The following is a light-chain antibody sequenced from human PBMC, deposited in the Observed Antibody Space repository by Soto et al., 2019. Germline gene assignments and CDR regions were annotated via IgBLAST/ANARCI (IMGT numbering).Light chain of an antibody. Sequence: EIVLTQSPATLSLSPGERATLSCRASQSVSSYLAWYQQKPGQAPRLLIYDAFNRATGIPARFSGSGSETDFTLTISSLEPEDFAVYYCQQRSNWLTFGGGTKVEIK. CDR1: QSVSSY. CDR3: QQRSNWLT. CDR2: DAF. V-gene: IGKV3-11*01. J-gene: IGKJ4*01.